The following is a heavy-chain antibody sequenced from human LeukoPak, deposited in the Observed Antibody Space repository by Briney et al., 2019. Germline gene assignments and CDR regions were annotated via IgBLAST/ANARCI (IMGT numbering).Heavy chain of an antibody. CDR3: AREGTYYYDSSGYYHFDY. Sequence: SVKVFCKASGGTFSSYAISWVRQAPGQGLEWMGRIIPILGIANYAQKFQGRVTITADKSTSTAYMELSSLRSEDTAVYYCAREGTYYYDSSGYYHFDYWGQGTLVTVSS. D-gene: IGHD3-22*01. CDR2: IIPILGIA. J-gene: IGHJ4*02. V-gene: IGHV1-69*04. CDR1: GGTFSSYA.